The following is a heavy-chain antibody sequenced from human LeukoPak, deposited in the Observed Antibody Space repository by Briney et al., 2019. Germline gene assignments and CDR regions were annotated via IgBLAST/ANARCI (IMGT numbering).Heavy chain of an antibody. CDR3: ARGVVAAYYYYYGMDV. J-gene: IGHJ6*02. CDR1: GFTFGTYS. V-gene: IGHV3-30-3*01. D-gene: IGHD2-15*01. Sequence: GGSLRLSCAASGFTFGTYSMHWVRQAPGKGLAWVAVMSFDGSNKYYADSVKGRFTISRDNSKNTLYLQMNSLRAEDTAVYYCARGVVAAYYYYYGMDVWGQGTTVTVSS. CDR2: MSFDGSNK.